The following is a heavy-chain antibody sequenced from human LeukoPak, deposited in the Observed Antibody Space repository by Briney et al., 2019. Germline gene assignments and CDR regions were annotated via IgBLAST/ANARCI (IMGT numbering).Heavy chain of an antibody. CDR1: GFTFSSYE. CDR2: ISSTGNTI. J-gene: IGHJ6*02. V-gene: IGHV3-48*03. CDR3: ARHVVRGVIQSTYYYYYGMDV. Sequence: GGSLRLSCAASGFTFSSYEMNWVRQAPGKGLECVSYISSTGNTIYYADSVKGRFTISRDNAKNSLYLQMNGLRAEDTALYYCARHVVRGVIQSTYYYYYGMDVWGRGTTVTVSS. D-gene: IGHD3-10*01.